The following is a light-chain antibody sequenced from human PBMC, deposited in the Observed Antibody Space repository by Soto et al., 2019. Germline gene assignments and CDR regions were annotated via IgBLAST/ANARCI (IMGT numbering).Light chain of an antibody. CDR3: QQTYSTPWT. Sequence: DIQMTQSPSSLSASVGDRVTITCRASQSITNYLNWYQQKPGKVPKLLIYSASSSQSAVPSRFSGTGSGTDFTLTVSSLQAEDFATYYCQQTYSTPWTFGQGTKVDIK. CDR1: QSITNY. CDR2: SAS. J-gene: IGKJ1*01. V-gene: IGKV1-39*01.